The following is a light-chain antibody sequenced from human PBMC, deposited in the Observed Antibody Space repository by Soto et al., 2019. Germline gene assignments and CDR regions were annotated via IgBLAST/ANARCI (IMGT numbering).Light chain of an antibody. CDR2: EVS. CDR1: SSDVGSYNL. J-gene: IGLJ2*01. CDR3: CSYAGSSTSHVV. V-gene: IGLV2-23*02. Sequence: QSVLTQPASVSGSPGQSITISCTGTSSDVGSYNLDSWYQQHPGKAPKLMIYEVSKRPSGVSNRFSGSKSGNTASLTISGLQAEDEADYYCCSYAGSSTSHVVFGGGTKLTVL.